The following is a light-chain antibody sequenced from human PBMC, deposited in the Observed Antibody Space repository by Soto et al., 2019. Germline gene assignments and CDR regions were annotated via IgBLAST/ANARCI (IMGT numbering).Light chain of an antibody. CDR2: AAS. V-gene: IGKV1-39*01. CDR3: QQSYSTPRT. CDR1: QTINTY. Sequence: DIRMTQSPSSLSASVGDRVTITCRAGQTINTYLNWYQHKPGKAPKVLIYAASSLQSGVPLRFSGSGSGTDFTLTISSLQPEDFATYYCQQSYSTPRTFGQGTKLEIK. J-gene: IGKJ2*01.